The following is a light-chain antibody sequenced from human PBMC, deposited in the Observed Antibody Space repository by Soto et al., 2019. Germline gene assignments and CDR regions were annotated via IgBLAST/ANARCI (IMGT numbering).Light chain of an antibody. V-gene: IGLV1-51*01. CDR1: NSNIGNND. CDR3: GTWDNRLRAGL. CDR2: DND. Sequence: QSVLTQPPSVSEAQGQKVTISCSGSNSNIGNNDVSWYQQVPGTAPKLLIYDNDKRPSAIPDRFSGAKSGTSATLDITGLQTGDEADYYCGTWDNRLRAGLFGGGTKLTVL. J-gene: IGLJ3*02.